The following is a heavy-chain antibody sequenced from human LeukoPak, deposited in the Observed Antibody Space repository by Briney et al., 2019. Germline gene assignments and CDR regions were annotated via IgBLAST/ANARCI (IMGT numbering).Heavy chain of an antibody. CDR1: GGSMTSYY. D-gene: IGHD2-2*01. CDR2: IFYSGST. CDR3: ARVDCISTSCPADY. V-gene: IGHV4-59*01. J-gene: IGHJ4*02. Sequence: KPSETLSLTCTVSGGSMTSYYWNWIRQPPGKGLEWIGFIFYSGSTNYNPFLKSRVTISVDTSRNQFSLKLSSVTAADTAIYYCARVDCISTSCPADYWGQGTLVTV.